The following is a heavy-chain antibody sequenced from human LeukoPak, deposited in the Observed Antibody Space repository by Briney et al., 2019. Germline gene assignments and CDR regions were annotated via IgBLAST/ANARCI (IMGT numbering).Heavy chain of an antibody. J-gene: IGHJ5*02. Sequence: PGGSLRLSCAASGFTVSDNYMRWVRQAPGKGLEWVSVMYSGGDTYYANSVKGRFTFSRDISKNTLYLQMNGLRTEDTAMYYCARDAPQVPAAGVLASWGQGTLVTVSS. CDR3: ARDAPQVPAAGVLAS. CDR1: GFTVSDNY. D-gene: IGHD6-13*01. CDR2: MYSGGDT. V-gene: IGHV3-53*01.